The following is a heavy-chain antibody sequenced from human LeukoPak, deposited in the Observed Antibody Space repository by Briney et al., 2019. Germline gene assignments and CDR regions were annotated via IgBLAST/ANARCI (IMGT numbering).Heavy chain of an antibody. CDR2: VKTKSDGETQ. D-gene: IGHD3-9*01. J-gene: IGHJ6*02. CDR3: AREVVIFPDYYYYGMDV. CDR1: GFTFSKVW. V-gene: IGHV3-15*07. Sequence: GGSLRLSCAASGFTFSKVWMNWVRQAPGKGLEWVGRVKTKSDGETQDYIAPVKGRFTISRDDSKNMVYLQMNSLRADDTAVYYCAREVVIFPDYYYYGMDVWGQGTTVTVSS.